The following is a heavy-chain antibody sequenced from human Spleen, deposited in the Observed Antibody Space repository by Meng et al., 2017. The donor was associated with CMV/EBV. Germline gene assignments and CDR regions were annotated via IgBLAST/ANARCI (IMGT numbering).Heavy chain of an antibody. CDR2: ISGSGGST. V-gene: IGHV3-23*01. Sequence: GESLKISCAVSGFTFSSYAMSWVRQAPGKGLEWVSSISGSGGSTYYADFVKGRFTISRDNSKNTLYLQMNSLRAEDTAVYYCAKDSSSGYYYYYGMDVWGQGTTVTVSS. D-gene: IGHD6-19*01. CDR1: GFTFSSYA. J-gene: IGHJ6*02. CDR3: AKDSSSGYYYYYGMDV.